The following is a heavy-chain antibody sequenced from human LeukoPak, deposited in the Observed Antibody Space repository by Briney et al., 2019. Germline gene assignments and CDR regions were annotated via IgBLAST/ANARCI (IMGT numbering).Heavy chain of an antibody. J-gene: IGHJ4*02. CDR2: SATTKPNSCTT. CDR3: VRVVTTGSGWYHFDN. Sequence: GGSLRLSCAGAGFSIIDHHMYWVRQAPGKGLEWVGRSATTKPNSCTTQYAASAIRRFKISRDDSQKSLYLQLNSLKTEDTAVYYCVRVVTTGSGWYHFDNWGLGTLVTVSS. V-gene: IGHV3-72*01. CDR1: GFSIIDHH. D-gene: IGHD6-13*01.